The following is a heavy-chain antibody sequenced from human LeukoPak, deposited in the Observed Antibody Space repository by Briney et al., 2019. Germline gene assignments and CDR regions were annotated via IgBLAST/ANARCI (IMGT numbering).Heavy chain of an antibody. CDR3: ARVFCSGGNCYHFDY. D-gene: IGHD2-15*01. CDR2: IYTSGST. CDR1: GGSMSSNDNY. J-gene: IGHJ4*02. Sequence: SQTLSLTCTVSGGSMSSNDNYWSWIRQPAGKGLEWIGRIYTSGSTTYNPSLRSRVTISLDTSKDQLSLTVTSVTAADTAVYYCARVFCSGGNCYHFDYWGQGILVTVSS. V-gene: IGHV4-61*02.